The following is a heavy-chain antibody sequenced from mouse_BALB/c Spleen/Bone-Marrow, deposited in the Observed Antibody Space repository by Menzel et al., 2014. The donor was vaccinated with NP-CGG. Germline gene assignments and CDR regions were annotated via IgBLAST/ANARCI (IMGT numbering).Heavy chain of an antibody. D-gene: IGHD2-10*02. Sequence: VQLQQSGPGLVAPSQSLSIPCTVSGFSLTDYGINWVRQPPGKGLEWLGMIWGDGTTDYNSALRSRLSINKDNSRSQVFLKMNSLQTDDTARYYCAREKYGNYYAMGYWGQGTSVTVSS. CDR3: AREKYGNYYAMGY. CDR1: GFSLTDYG. V-gene: IGHV2-6-7*01. CDR2: IWGDGTT. J-gene: IGHJ4*01.